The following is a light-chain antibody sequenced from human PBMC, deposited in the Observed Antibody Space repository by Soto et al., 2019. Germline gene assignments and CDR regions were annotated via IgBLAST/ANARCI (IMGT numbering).Light chain of an antibody. CDR2: AAS. V-gene: IGKV1-12*01. CDR3: QQTKGFPLT. CDR1: QDISKN. Sequence: DIQMTQSPSSLSASVGARVTITCRASQDISKNLAWYQQIPGKAPKLLIFAASTLQSGVPSRFSASGSGTYFILTVGGLQPEDGATYYCQQTKGFPLTFGGGTKVEIK. J-gene: IGKJ4*01.